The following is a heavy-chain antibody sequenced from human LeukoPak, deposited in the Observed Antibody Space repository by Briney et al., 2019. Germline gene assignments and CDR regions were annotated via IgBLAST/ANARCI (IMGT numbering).Heavy chain of an antibody. V-gene: IGHV3-33*01. D-gene: IGHD4-17*01. J-gene: IGHJ6*02. CDR3: ARDIGDYGDNGIYYYGMDV. CDR2: KWYDGSNK. CDR1: GFTFSSYG. Sequence: PGGSLRLSCAASGFTFSSYGMHWVRQAPGKGLEWVAVKWYDGSNKYYADSVKGRFTISRDNSKNTLYLQMNSLRAEDTAVYYCARDIGDYGDNGIYYYGMDVWGQGTTVTVSS.